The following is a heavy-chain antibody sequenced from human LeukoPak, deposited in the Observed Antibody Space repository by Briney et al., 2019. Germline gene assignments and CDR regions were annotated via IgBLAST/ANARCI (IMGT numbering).Heavy chain of an antibody. CDR2: IYYSGST. CDR1: GGSIGSSSYY. J-gene: IGHJ5*02. V-gene: IGHV4-39*01. D-gene: IGHD3-16*01. Sequence: SETLSLTCTVSGGSIGSSSYYWGWIRQPPGKGLEWIGSIYYSGSTYYNPSLKSRVTISVDTSKNQFSLKLSSVTAADTAVYYCARHMTRVNWFDPWGQGTLVTVSS. CDR3: ARHMTRVNWFDP.